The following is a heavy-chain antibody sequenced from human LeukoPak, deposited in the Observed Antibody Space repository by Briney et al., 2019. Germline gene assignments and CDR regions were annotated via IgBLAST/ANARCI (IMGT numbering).Heavy chain of an antibody. V-gene: IGHV4-39*01. CDR1: GGSIRSSSYY. Sequence: SETLSLTCTVSGGSIRSSSYYWGWIRQPPGKGLEWIGSIYFTGSTYYNPPLKSRVTISVDTSKNQFSLKLRSVTAADTALYYCARQNIVVVTANHFDYWGQGTPVTVSS. CDR2: IYFTGST. CDR3: ARQNIVVVTANHFDY. J-gene: IGHJ4*02. D-gene: IGHD2-21*02.